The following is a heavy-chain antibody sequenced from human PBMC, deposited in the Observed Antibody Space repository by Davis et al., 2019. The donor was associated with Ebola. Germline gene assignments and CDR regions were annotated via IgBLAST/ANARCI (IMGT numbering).Heavy chain of an antibody. V-gene: IGHV3-48*02. CDR2: ISSSSSTI. CDR1: GFTFSSYS. D-gene: IGHD3-10*01. CDR3: ARERPLFGSGTKNWFDL. Sequence: GESLKISCAASGFTFSSYSMNWVRQAPGKGLEWVSYISSSSSTIYYADSVKGRFTISRDNAKNSLYLQMNSLRDEDTAVYYCARERPLFGSGTKNWFDLWGQGTLVTVSS. J-gene: IGHJ5*02.